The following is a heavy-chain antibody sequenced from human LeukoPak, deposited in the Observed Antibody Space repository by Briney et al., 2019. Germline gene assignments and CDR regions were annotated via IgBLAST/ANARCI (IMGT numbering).Heavy chain of an antibody. D-gene: IGHD3-22*01. V-gene: IGHV4-4*09. CDR1: GGSISSYY. CDR3: ARGYYDSSGYYLPAQYYFDY. CDR2: IYTSGST. Sequence: SETLSLTCTVSGGSISSYYWSWIRQPPGKGLEWIGYIYTSGSTNYNPSLKSRVTISVDTPKNQFSLKLSSVTAADTAVYHCARGYYDSSGYYLPAQYYFDYWGQGTLVTVSS. J-gene: IGHJ4*02.